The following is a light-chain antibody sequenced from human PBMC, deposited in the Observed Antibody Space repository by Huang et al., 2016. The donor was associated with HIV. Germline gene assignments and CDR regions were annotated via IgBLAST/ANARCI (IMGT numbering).Light chain of an antibody. V-gene: IGKV1-39*01. CDR1: QSISSY. CDR3: QQSYSTLALT. J-gene: IGKJ4*01. Sequence: DIQMTQSPSSLSASVGDRVTITCRESQSISSYLNWYQQKPGKAPKLLIYAASNLQSGVPSRFSGSGSGTDFTLTISSLQPEDFATYYCQQSYSTLALTFGGGTKVEIK. CDR2: AAS.